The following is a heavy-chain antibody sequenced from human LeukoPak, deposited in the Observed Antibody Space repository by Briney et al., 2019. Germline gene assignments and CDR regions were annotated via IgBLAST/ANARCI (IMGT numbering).Heavy chain of an antibody. CDR1: GYTFTHYA. J-gene: IGHJ4*02. CDR2: TNVGNDYT. CDR3: ASDDFSTYPGLNYFDY. D-gene: IGHD4-11*01. Sequence: GASVKVSCKASGYTFTHYAVHWVRQAPGQRLEWMGWTNVGNDYTESSQKFQDRLTITSDTTATTVYMELSSLRSEDTAVYYCASDDFSTYPGLNYFDYWGQGSLVTVSS. V-gene: IGHV1-3*01.